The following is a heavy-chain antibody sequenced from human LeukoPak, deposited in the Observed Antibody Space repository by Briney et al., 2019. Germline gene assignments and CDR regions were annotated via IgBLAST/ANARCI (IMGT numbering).Heavy chain of an antibody. Sequence: GGSLRLSCAASGFSVSNHYMAWVRQAPGRRGEWGSFVWADGTTFYTDSVSGRFTVSRDQFKNTLYLQMSRLRPADTALSYCARDGAGIESWVELDPWGQGTQVTVSA. V-gene: IGHV3-66*02. CDR3: ARDGAGIESWVELDP. D-gene: IGHD5-24*01. J-gene: IGHJ5*02. CDR2: VWADGTT. CDR1: GFSVSNHY.